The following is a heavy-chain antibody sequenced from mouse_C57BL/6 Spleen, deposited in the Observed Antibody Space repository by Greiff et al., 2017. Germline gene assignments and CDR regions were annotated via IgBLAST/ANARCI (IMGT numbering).Heavy chain of an antibody. V-gene: IGHV1-55*01. CDR1: GYTFTSYW. CDR2: IYPGSGST. D-gene: IGHD1-1*01. Sequence: QVQLQQPGAELVKPGASVKMSCKASGYTFTSYWITWVKQRPGQGLEWIGDIYPGSGSTNYNEKFKSQATLTVDTSSSTAYMQLSSLTSDDSAVYYCTRSYYGSSYEDAMDYWGQGTSVTVSS. CDR3: TRSYYGSSYEDAMDY. J-gene: IGHJ4*01.